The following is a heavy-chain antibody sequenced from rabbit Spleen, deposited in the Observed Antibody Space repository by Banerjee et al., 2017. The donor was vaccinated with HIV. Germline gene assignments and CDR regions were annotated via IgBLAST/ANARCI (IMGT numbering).Heavy chain of an antibody. D-gene: IGHD1-1*01. CDR1: GFPFSNKAV. CDR3: ARAPDSGYWAVAFNL. V-gene: IGHV1S45*01. CDR2: VYVGSDNT. Sequence: QEQLVESGGGLVKPGASLTLTCKASGFPFSNKAVICWVRQAPGKGLEWIACVYVGSDNTYYASWAKGRFTISKTSSTTVTLQVTSLTTADTATYFCARAPDSGYWAVAFNLWGPGTLVTVS. J-gene: IGHJ4*01.